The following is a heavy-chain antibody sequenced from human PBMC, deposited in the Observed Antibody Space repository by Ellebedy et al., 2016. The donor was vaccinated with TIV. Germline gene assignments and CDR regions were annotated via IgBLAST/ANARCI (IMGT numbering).Heavy chain of an antibody. CDR1: GFTFSSYA. V-gene: IGHV3-30*11. J-gene: IGHJ4*02. Sequence: GESLKISCAASGFTFSSYAMHWVRQAPGKGLEWVAVISYDGSNKYYADSVKGRFTISRDNSKNTLYLQMNSLRAEDTAVYYCAKDRQGSSSWGGYWGQGTLVTVSS. CDR2: ISYDGSNK. CDR3: AKDRQGSSSWGGY. D-gene: IGHD6-13*01.